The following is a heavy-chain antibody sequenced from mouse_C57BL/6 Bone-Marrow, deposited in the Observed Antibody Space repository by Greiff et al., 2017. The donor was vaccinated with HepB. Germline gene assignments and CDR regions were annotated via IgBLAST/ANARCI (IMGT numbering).Heavy chain of an antibody. CDR3: ARGPGFAY. CDR1: GYTFTNYW. V-gene: IGHV1-63*01. J-gene: IGHJ3*01. Sequence: QVQLQQSGPELARPWASVKISCKASGYTFTNYWIGWAKQRPGHGLEWIGDIYPGGGYTNYNEKFKGKATLTADKSSSTAYMQFSSLTSEDSAVYYCARGPGFAYWGQGTLVTVSA. CDR2: IYPGGGYT.